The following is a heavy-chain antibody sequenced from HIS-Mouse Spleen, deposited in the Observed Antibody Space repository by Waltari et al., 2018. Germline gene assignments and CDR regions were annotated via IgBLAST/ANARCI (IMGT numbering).Heavy chain of an antibody. CDR2: RMKGGGEK. CDR3: ERGRRCPGWFDP. Sequence: EVQLVESGGGLVQPGGSLRLSCAASGFTFSSYWMSWVRQAPGKGGGWDATRMKGGGEKDYVDVVKGRFTTPGDNAKSTVYLQMNSLRAEDTAVYYGERGRRCPGWFDPWGQGTLVTVSS. J-gene: IGHJ5*02. V-gene: IGHV3-7*01. CDR1: GFTFSSYW.